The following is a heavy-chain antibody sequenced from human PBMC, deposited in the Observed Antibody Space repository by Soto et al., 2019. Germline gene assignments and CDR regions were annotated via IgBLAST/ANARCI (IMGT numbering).Heavy chain of an antibody. V-gene: IGHV1-3*01. CDR3: ARDGSGYYFPLDY. CDR1: GYAFTSYA. CDR2: INSGNGNT. D-gene: IGHD3-22*01. Sequence: ASVKVSCKASGYAFTSYALHWVRQAPGQRLEWMGWINSGNGNTKYSQKLQGRVTMTTDTSTSTAYMELRSLRSDDTAVYYCARDGSGYYFPLDYWGQGTLVTVSS. J-gene: IGHJ4*02.